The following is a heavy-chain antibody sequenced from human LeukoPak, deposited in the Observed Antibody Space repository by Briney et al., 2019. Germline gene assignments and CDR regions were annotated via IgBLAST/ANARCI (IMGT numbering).Heavy chain of an antibody. Sequence: PGGSLRLSRVASGFSFSGYWMSWVRQAPGKGLEWVANIKQDGSEKYYMDSVRGRFTISRDDAKNSLYLQMNSLRAEDTAVYYCARDLGIDRFDQWGQGTLVTVST. D-gene: IGHD7-27*01. V-gene: IGHV3-7*01. CDR3: ARDLGIDRFDQ. CDR1: GFSFSGYW. J-gene: IGHJ4*02. CDR2: IKQDGSEK.